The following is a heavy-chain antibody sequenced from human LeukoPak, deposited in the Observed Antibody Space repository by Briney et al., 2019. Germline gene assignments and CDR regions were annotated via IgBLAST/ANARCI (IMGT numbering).Heavy chain of an antibody. CDR3: ARGLTYYYGSGSNNWFDP. J-gene: IGHJ5*02. CDR1: GYTFTGYY. V-gene: IGHV1-2*02. CDR2: INPNSGGT. D-gene: IGHD3-10*01. Sequence: ASVKVSCKASGYTFTGYYMHWVRQAPGQGLEWMGWINPNSGGTNYAQKFQGRVTMTRDTSKNQFSLKLSSVTAADTAVYYCARGLTYYYGSGSNNWFDPWGQGTLVTVSS.